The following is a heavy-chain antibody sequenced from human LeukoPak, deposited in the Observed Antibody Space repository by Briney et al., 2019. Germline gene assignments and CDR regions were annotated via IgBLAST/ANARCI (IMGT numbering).Heavy chain of an antibody. CDR2: ISGSGGST. J-gene: IGHJ4*02. CDR3: AARFDY. V-gene: IGHV3-23*01. Sequence: PGGSLRLSCAASGFTFSSYAMSWARQARGKGLEGVSAISGSGGSTYYADSVKARFTISRDNSKTTLYLQRNSLRAEDTAVYYCAARFDYWGQGTLVTVSS. CDR1: GFTFSSYA.